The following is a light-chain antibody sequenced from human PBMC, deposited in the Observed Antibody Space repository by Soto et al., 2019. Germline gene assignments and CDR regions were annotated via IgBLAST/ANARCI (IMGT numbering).Light chain of an antibody. Sequence: ENVLTQSPGTLSLSPGETATLSCRASQTIGRNYLAWYQQKPGQAPRLLIFGTSTRATGIPDRCSGSGSGTDFTLSISRLEPEDFAVYYCQQYASSPLLTFCGGIEVEIK. V-gene: IGKV3-20*01. CDR1: QTIGRNY. CDR2: GTS. CDR3: QQYASSPLLT. J-gene: IGKJ4*01.